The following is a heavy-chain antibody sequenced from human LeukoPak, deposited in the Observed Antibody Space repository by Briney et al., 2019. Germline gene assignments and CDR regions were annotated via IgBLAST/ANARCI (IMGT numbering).Heavy chain of an antibody. Sequence: PGGSLRLSCSASGITFSSYAMSWVRQAPGKGLEWVSSISSTGGSTYYADSVKGRFTISRDNSKNTLYLQMNSLRAEDTAVYYCANPYSSGPYWGQGTLVTVSS. CDR1: GITFSSYA. V-gene: IGHV3-23*01. D-gene: IGHD6-19*01. CDR3: ANPYSSGPY. J-gene: IGHJ4*02. CDR2: ISSTGGST.